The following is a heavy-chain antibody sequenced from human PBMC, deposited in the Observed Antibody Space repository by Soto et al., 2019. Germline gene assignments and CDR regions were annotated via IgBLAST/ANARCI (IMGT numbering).Heavy chain of an antibody. CDR2: IYYSGST. Sequence: QVQLQESGPGLVKPSQTLSLTCTVSGGSISSGDYYWSWIRQPPGKGLEWIGYIYYSGSTYYNPSLKSRVTISVDTAKSQFALKLISVTAADTAVYYCARVPTGNYYDSSGYSFDIWCQGTMVTVSS. D-gene: IGHD3-22*01. V-gene: IGHV4-30-4*01. CDR1: GGSISSGDYY. CDR3: ARVPTGNYYDSSGYSFDI. J-gene: IGHJ3*02.